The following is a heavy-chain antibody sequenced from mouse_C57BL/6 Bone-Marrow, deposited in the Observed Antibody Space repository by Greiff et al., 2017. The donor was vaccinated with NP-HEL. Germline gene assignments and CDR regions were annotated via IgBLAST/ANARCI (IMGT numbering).Heavy chain of an antibody. Sequence: VQLQQSGPELVKPGASVKISCKASGYSFTDYNMNWVKQSNGKSLEWIGEINTNYGTTSYNQKFKCKATLTVDQSSSTAYMQLNSLTSEESAVDCGARGDDYDGGFGYWGQGTTLTVSS. D-gene: IGHD2-4*01. CDR2: INTNYGTT. J-gene: IGHJ2*01. CDR1: GYSFTDYN. CDR3: ARGDDYDGGFGY. V-gene: IGHV1-39*01.